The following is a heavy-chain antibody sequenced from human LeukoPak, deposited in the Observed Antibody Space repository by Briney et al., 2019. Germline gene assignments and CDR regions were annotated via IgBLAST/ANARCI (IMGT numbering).Heavy chain of an antibody. CDR1: GGSLSSSNW. J-gene: IGHJ4*02. Sequence: SETLSLTCAVSGGSLSSSNWWSWVRQPPGRGLEWIGEINHSGSTNYIPSLRSRVTTSVDKSTNQFSLKLSSVTDPATPLYYCASSNSYGLDYWGQRTLVTVSS. V-gene: IGHV4-4*02. CDR3: ASSNSYGLDY. CDR2: INHSGST. D-gene: IGHD5-18*01.